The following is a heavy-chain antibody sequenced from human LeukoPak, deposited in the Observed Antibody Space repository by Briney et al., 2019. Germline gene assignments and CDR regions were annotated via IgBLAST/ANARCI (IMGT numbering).Heavy chain of an antibody. V-gene: IGHV3-30*04. D-gene: IGHD2-15*01. CDR3: ARPGYCSGGSCYGLDY. Sequence: GGSLRLSCAASGFTFSSYAMHWVRQAPGKGLEWVAVISYDGSNKYYADSVKGRFTISRDNSKNTLYLQMNSLRAEDTAVYYCARPGYCSGGSCYGLDYWGQGTLVTVSS. J-gene: IGHJ4*02. CDR2: ISYDGSNK. CDR1: GFTFSSYA.